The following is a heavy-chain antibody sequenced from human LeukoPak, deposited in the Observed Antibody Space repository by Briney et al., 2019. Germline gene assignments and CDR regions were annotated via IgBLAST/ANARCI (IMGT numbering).Heavy chain of an antibody. Sequence: GGSLRLSCAASGFTFSSYAMHWVRQAPGKGLEWVAVISYDGSNKYYADSVKGRFTISRDNSKNTLYLQMNSLRAEDTAVYYCARVGQMATIYAGFDYWGQGTLVTVSS. CDR1: GFTFSSYA. D-gene: IGHD5-24*01. V-gene: IGHV3-30*04. CDR3: ARVGQMATIYAGFDY. CDR2: ISYDGSNK. J-gene: IGHJ4*02.